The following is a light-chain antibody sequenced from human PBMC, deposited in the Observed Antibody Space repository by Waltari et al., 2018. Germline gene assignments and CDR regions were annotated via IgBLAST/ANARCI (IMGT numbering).Light chain of an antibody. J-gene: IGLJ2*01. V-gene: IGLV2-23*02. CDR1: SSDVGCYNS. CDR2: DVS. CDR3: CSYAGSSTVV. Sequence: QSALTQPASVSGSPGQSITISCTGTSSDVGCYNSVSWYQHHPGKAPKLMIYDVSQRPSGVSNRFSGSKSGNTASLTISGLQAEDEADYYCCSYAGSSTVVFGGGTKLTVL.